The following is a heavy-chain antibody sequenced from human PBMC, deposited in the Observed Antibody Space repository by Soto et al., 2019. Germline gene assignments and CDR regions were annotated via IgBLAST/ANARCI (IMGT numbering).Heavy chain of an antibody. CDR1: GFTFSSYL. J-gene: IGHJ4*02. CDR2: INSDGSST. V-gene: IGHV3-74*01. CDR3: ARDRGNYYDSSGYPDY. Sequence: PWGFLRLFCAASGFTFSSYLMHLVRQAPGKGLVWVSRINSDGSSTSYADSVKGRFTISRDNAKNTLYLQMNSLRAEDTAVYYCARDRGNYYDSSGYPDYWGQGTLVTVSS. D-gene: IGHD3-22*01.